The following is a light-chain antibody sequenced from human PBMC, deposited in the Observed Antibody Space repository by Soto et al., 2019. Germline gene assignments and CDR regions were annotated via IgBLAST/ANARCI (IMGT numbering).Light chain of an antibody. J-gene: IGKJ1*01. CDR1: QSVNRAY. Sequence: EIFLTQSPGTLSLSPGEIATLSCXARQSVNRAYSAWXQQXPGXAPXXLIYDASNRATGIPARLSGSGSGTDFTLTISSLEPEDFAVYYCHQRSNWWTFGQGTKVDIK. V-gene: IGKV3-11*01. CDR2: DAS. CDR3: HQRSNWWT.